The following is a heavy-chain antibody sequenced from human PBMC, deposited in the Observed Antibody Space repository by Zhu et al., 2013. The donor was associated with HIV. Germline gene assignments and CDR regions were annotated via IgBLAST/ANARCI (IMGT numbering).Heavy chain of an antibody. Sequence: QXQLVQSGAEVKKPGASVKVSCKASGYTFTSYDINWVRQATGQGLEWMGWMNPNSGNTGYAQKFQGRVTMTRNTSISTAYMELSSLRSEDTAVYYCARGSLAPPGIAARYWYFDLWGRGTLVTVSS. V-gene: IGHV1-8*01. CDR3: ARGSLAPPGIAARYWYFDL. D-gene: IGHD6-6*01. CDR2: MNPNSGNT. J-gene: IGHJ2*01. CDR1: GYTFTSYD.